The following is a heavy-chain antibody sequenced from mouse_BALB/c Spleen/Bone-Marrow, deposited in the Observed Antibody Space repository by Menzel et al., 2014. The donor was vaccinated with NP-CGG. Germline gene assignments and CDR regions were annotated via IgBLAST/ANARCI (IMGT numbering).Heavy chain of an antibody. CDR3: ARRVPFAY. Sequence: QVQLQQSGAELMKPGASVKISCKATGYTFSSYWIEWVKQRPGHGLEWIGEILPGSGSTNYNEKFKGKATFTADTSSKTAYMQLSSLTSGDSAVYYCARRVPFAYWGQGTLVTVSA. CDR2: ILPGSGST. J-gene: IGHJ3*01. CDR1: GYTFSSYW. V-gene: IGHV1-9*01.